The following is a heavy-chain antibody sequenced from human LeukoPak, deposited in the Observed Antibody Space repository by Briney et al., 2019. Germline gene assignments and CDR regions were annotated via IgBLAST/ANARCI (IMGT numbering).Heavy chain of an antibody. J-gene: IGHJ3*02. V-gene: IGHV6-1*01. CDR1: GDSVSTNSAA. CDR2: TYYRSKWYN. D-gene: IGHD3-10*01. CDR3: ARGRDSAFDI. Sequence: SQTLSLTCAISGDSVSTNSAAWNRIRQSPSRGLEFLGRTYYRSKWYNDYAVSVKSRITINPDTSKNQFSLQLNSVTPDDTAVYSCARGRDSAFDIWGQGTMVTVSS.